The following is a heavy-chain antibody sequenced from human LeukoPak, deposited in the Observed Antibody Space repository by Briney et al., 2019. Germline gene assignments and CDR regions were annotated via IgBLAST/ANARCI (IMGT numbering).Heavy chain of an antibody. J-gene: IGHJ3*02. CDR1: GGTFSRYA. Sequence: SVKVSCKASGGTFSRYAISWVRQAPGQGLEWMGGIIPIFGTANYAQKFQGRVTITTDESTSTAYMELSSLRSEDTAVYYCATLTYYYDSSGPGGAFDIWGQGTMVTVSS. CDR3: ATLTYYYDSSGPGGAFDI. D-gene: IGHD3-22*01. CDR2: IIPIFGTA. V-gene: IGHV1-69*05.